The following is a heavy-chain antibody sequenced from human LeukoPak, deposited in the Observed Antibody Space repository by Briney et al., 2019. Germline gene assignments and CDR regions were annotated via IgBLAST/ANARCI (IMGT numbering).Heavy chain of an antibody. J-gene: IGHJ4*02. CDR1: GFTFSSYA. CDR3: ARDPVAAAGTDY. D-gene: IGHD6-13*01. V-gene: IGHV3-23*01. CDR2: ISGSGGST. Sequence: GGSLRLSCAASGFTFSSYAMSWVRQAPGKGLEWVSAISGSGGSTYYADSVKGRFTISRDNAKNSLYLQMNSLRAEDTAVYYCARDPVAAAGTDYWGQGTLVTVSS.